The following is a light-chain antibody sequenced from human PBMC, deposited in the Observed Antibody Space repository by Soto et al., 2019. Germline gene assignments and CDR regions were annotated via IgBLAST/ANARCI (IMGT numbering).Light chain of an antibody. CDR3: GSFTTSRIWV. CDR1: SSDFGDDKY. CDR2: GVN. J-gene: IGLJ3*02. Sequence: QSVLTQPASVSGSPGQSITVSCTGSSSDFGDDKYVSWYQQQPGKGPNLLIYGVNSRPSGISNRFSGSKSGNTASLTISGRQVEYEAEYFCGSFTTSRIWVFGGGTKLTVL. V-gene: IGLV2-14*01.